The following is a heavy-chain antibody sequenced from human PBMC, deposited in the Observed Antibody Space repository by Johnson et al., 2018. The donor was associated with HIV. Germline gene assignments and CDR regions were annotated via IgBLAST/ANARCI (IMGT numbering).Heavy chain of an antibody. D-gene: IGHD2-21*02. J-gene: IGHJ3*02. CDR1: GFTFSRYG. CDR3: AKVKGVGPDYAFDI. V-gene: IGHV3-30*19. Sequence: QVQLVESGGGVVQVGRSLRLSCEASGFTFSRYGMHWVRQAPGKGLEWVAVISYDGSNKYYADSVKGRFTISRDNSKNTLYLQMNRLRVEDTAVYYCAKVKGVGPDYAFDIWGQGTMVTVSS. CDR2: ISYDGSNK.